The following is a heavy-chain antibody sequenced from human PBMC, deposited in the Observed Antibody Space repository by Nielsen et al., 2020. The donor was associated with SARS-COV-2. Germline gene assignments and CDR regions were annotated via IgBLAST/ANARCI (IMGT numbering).Heavy chain of an antibody. CDR2: ISGSGGST. J-gene: IGHJ6*02. CDR3: AKGSDCSSTSCPGDYYYGMDV. CDR1: GFTFSSYA. V-gene: IGHV3-23*01. Sequence: GESLKISCAASGFTFSSYAMSWVRQAPGKGLEWVSAISGSGGSTYYADSVKGRFTISRDNSKNTLYLQMNSLRAEDTAVYYCAKGSDCSSTSCPGDYYYGMDVWGQGTTVTVSS. D-gene: IGHD2-2*01.